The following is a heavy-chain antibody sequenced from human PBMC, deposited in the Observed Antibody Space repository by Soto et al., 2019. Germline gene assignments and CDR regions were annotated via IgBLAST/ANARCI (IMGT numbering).Heavy chain of an antibody. Sequence: QVQLVQSGAEEKKPGASVKVSCKASGYTFTSYDMHWVRQAPGQRLEWMGWINAGNGNTKYSQKFQGRDTITRDTSASTAYLELSSLRSEDTAVYDCSTANWNCRYDYYYCIDVWGQGTTVTVSS. V-gene: IGHV1-3*05. J-gene: IGHJ6*02. CDR3: STANWNCRYDYYYCIDV. CDR2: INAGNGNT. D-gene: IGHD1-1*01. CDR1: GYTFTSYD.